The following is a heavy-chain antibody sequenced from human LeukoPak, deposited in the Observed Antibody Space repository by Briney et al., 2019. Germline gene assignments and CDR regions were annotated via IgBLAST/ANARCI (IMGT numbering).Heavy chain of an antibody. J-gene: IGHJ4*02. CDR1: GYTFTSYD. CDR2: INPNSGDT. Sequence: ASVKVSCKASGYTFTSYDINWVRQATGQGLEWMGWINPNSGDTNYAQKFQGRVTMTRDTSISTAYMELSRLRSDDTAVYYCARGGGLRFLEWFPFDYWGQGTLVTVSS. V-gene: IGHV1-2*02. CDR3: ARGGGLRFLEWFPFDY. D-gene: IGHD3-3*01.